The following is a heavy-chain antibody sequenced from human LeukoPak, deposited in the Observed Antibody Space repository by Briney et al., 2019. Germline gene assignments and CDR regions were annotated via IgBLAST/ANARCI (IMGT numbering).Heavy chain of an antibody. CDR3: ARAPVVVTAMGAFDI. V-gene: IGHV4-31*03. CDR2: IYYSGST. D-gene: IGHD2-21*02. J-gene: IGHJ3*02. CDR1: GGSISSGGYY. Sequence: TLSLTCTVSGGSISSGGYYWSWIRQHPGKGLEWIGYIYYSGSTYYNPSLKSRVTISVDTSKNQFSLKLSSVTAADTAVYYCARAPVVVTAMGAFDIWGQGTMVTVSS.